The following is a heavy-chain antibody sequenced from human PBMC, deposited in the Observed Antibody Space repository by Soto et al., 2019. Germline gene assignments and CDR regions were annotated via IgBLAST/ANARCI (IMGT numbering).Heavy chain of an antibody. J-gene: IGHJ4*02. CDR2: ISSNGGST. D-gene: IGHD5-12*01. Sequence: GGSLRLSCSASGFTFSSYAMHWVRQAPGKGLEYVSAISSNGGSTYYADSVKGRFTISRDNSKNTLYLQMSSLRAEDTAVYYCVKDRSGYDTHFDYWGQGTLVTVSS. CDR3: VKDRSGYDTHFDY. V-gene: IGHV3-64D*08. CDR1: GFTFSSYA.